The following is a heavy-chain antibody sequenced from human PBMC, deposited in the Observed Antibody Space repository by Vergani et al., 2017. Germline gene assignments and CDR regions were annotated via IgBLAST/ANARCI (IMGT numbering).Heavy chain of an antibody. D-gene: IGHD2-2*01. CDR2: INWNGGST. Sequence: EVHLVESGGGVVRPGGSLRLSCAASGFTFDDYGMSWVRQAPGKGLEWVSGINWNGGSTGYADSVKGRFTISRDNAKNSLYLQMNSLRAEDTALYYCARDELAAMPQNWYFDLWGRGTLVTVSS. CDR1: GFTFDDYG. J-gene: IGHJ2*01. CDR3: ARDELAAMPQNWYFDL. V-gene: IGHV3-20*04.